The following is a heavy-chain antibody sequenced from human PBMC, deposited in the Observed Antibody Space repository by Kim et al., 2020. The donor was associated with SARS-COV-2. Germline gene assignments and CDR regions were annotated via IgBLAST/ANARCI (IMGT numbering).Heavy chain of an antibody. CDR2: INPHSGGT. V-gene: IGHV1-2*06. Sequence: ASVKVSCKASGYTFTGYYLHWVRQAPGQGLEWMGQINPHSGGTNYAQKFQGRVTMTRDTSISTAYMELSRLTADDTAVYYCAKGFNTNGYYLFDYWGQGTLVTVSS. J-gene: IGHJ4*02. CDR1: GYTFTGYY. D-gene: IGHD3-22*01. CDR3: AKGFNTNGYYLFDY.